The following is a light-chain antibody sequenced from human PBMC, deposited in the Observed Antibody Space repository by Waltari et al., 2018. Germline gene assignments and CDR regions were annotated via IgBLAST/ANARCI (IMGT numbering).Light chain of an antibody. CDR3: SSFAGGKYV. CDR1: SADVGGYNY. Sequence: QSALTQPPSASGSPGQSVTISCTGTSADVGGYNYVPWYQQHPGKAPKLLIYEVIKRPSGVPDRFSGSKSGNTASLTVSGLQAEDEADYYCSSFAGGKYVFGTGTRIAV. CDR2: EVI. V-gene: IGLV2-8*01. J-gene: IGLJ1*01.